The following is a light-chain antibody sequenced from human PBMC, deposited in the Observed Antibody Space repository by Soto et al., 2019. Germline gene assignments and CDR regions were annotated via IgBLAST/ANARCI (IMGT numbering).Light chain of an antibody. J-gene: IGKJ3*01. CDR3: QKTYSTPFT. CDR1: QDISNY. Sequence: DIQMTQSPSSLSASVGDRVTITCQASQDISNYLNWYQQKPGKAPKLLIYDASNLETGVPSRFSGSGSGTDFTLTINNLQPEDIANYYCQKTYSTPFTFGPGTKVDIK. V-gene: IGKV1-33*01. CDR2: DAS.